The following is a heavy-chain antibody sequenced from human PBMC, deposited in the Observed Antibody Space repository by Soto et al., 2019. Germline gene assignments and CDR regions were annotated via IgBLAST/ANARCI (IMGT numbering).Heavy chain of an antibody. J-gene: IGHJ4*02. Sequence: QLQLQESGPGLVKPSETLSLTCTVSGGSISSSSYYWGWIRQPPGKGLEWIGSIYYSGSTYYNPSLKSRVIISVDTSKNHYSLKLSSVTAADTAVYYCARTVWFGESKRYFDYWGQGTQVTVSS. V-gene: IGHV4-39*01. CDR1: GGSISSSSYY. CDR3: ARTVWFGESKRYFDY. CDR2: IYYSGST. D-gene: IGHD3-10*01.